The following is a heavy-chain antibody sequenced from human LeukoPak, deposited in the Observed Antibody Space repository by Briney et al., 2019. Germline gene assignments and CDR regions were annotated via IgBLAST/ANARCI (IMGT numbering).Heavy chain of an antibody. V-gene: IGHV1-24*01. Sequence: ASVKVSCKVSGYTLTELSMHWVRQAPGKGLEWMGGFDPEDGETIYAQKFQGRVTMTEDTSTDTAYMELSSLRSEDTAVYYCATDLPHIVVVPAAIPPDAFGIWGQGTMVTVSS. CDR2: FDPEDGET. J-gene: IGHJ3*02. CDR1: GYTLTELS. D-gene: IGHD2-2*02. CDR3: ATDLPHIVVVPAAIPPDAFGI.